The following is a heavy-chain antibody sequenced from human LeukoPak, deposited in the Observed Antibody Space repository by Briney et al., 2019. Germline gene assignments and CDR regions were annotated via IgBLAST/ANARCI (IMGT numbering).Heavy chain of an antibody. CDR1: GFTFSSYS. J-gene: IGHJ6*02. Sequence: GGSLRLSCAASGFTFSSYSMNWVRQAPGKGLEWVSSIISSSSYIYYADSVKGRFTTSRDNAKNSLYLQMNSLRAEDTAVYYCAREGRFQYGMDVWGQGTTVTVSS. CDR3: AREGRFQYGMDV. D-gene: IGHD3-3*01. CDR2: IISSSSYI. V-gene: IGHV3-21*01.